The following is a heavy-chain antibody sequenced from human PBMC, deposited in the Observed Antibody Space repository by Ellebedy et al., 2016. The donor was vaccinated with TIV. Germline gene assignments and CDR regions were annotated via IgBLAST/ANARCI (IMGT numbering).Heavy chain of an antibody. V-gene: IGHV4-61*02. Sequence: SETLSLXXTVSGGSISSGSYYWSWIRQPAGKGLEWIGRIYTSGSTNYNPSLKSRVTMSVDTSKNQFSLKLSSVTAADTAVYYCARAGRVVPAAIGGDAFDIWGQGTMVTVSS. J-gene: IGHJ3*02. CDR3: ARAGRVVPAAIGGDAFDI. CDR2: IYTSGST. D-gene: IGHD2-2*01. CDR1: GGSISSGSYY.